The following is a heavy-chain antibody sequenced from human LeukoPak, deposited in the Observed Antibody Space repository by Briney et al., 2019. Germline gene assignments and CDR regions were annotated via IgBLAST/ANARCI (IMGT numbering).Heavy chain of an antibody. V-gene: IGHV3-48*03. J-gene: IGHJ4*02. D-gene: IGHD6-19*01. CDR3: AREQWLGTYDY. CDR2: ISSSGSTI. CDR1: GFTFSSYE. Sequence: GGSLRLSCAASGFTFSSYEMNWVRQAPGKGLEWVSYISSSGSTIYYADSVKGRFTISRDNAKNSLYLQMNSLRAEDTAVYYCAREQWLGTYDYWGQGTLATVSS.